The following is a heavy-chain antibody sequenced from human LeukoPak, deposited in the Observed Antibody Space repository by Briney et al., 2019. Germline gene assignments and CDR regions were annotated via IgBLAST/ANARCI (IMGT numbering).Heavy chain of an antibody. CDR3: ARTISGSYFEP. D-gene: IGHD1-26*01. Sequence: GGSLRLSCAASGFTFDDYGMTWVRQAPGKGLEWVSGINWIGGSTGYADSVKGRFTISRDNAENSLFLQMNSLRADDTAFYHCARTISGSYFEPWGQGTLVTVSS. CDR2: INWIGGST. CDR1: GFTFDDYG. J-gene: IGHJ4*02. V-gene: IGHV3-20*01.